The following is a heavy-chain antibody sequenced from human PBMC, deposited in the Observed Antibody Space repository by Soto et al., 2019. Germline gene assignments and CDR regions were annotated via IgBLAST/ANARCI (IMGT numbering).Heavy chain of an antibody. J-gene: IGHJ3*02. V-gene: IGHV4-4*02. Sequence: PSETLSLTCTVSGGSISSSSYYWWSWVDQPPGKGLEWIGEIYHSGSTNYNPSLKSRVTISVDKSKNQFSLKLSSVTAADTAVYYCARRIAAAGTAAFDIWGQGTMVTVSS. CDR1: GGSISSSSYYW. CDR3: ARRIAAAGTAAFDI. D-gene: IGHD6-13*01. CDR2: IYHSGST.